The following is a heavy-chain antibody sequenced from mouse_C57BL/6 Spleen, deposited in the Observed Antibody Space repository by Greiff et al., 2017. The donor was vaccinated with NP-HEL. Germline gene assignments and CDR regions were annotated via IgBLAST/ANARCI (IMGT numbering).Heavy chain of an antibody. CDR1: GYIFTSYW. CDR3: ARGDYDGYYLAY. Sequence: QVQLQQSGTELVKPGASVKLSCKASGYIFTSYWMHWVKQRPGQGLEWIGNINPSNGGTNYNEKFKSKATLTVDKSSSTAYMQLSSLTSEDSAVYYCARGDYDGYYLAYWGQGTLVTVSA. V-gene: IGHV1-53*01. CDR2: INPSNGGT. D-gene: IGHD2-3*01. J-gene: IGHJ3*01.